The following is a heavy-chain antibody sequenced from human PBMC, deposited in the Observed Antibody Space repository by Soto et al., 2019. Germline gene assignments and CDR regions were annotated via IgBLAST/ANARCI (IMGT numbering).Heavy chain of an antibody. CDR3: SRRAPECFDP. CDR2: IQFRGTT. V-gene: IGHV4-39*02. CDR1: GGSIRSSSYF. Sequence: TLWVTCAVSGGSIRSSSYFWTWIRQPPGKGLEWIGSIQFRGTTYNNPSLESRVTISVDTSKHHFSLELDSATASVTALDYWSRRAPECFDPWGRGTLVTVSS. D-gene: IGHD3-3*01. J-gene: IGHJ5*02.